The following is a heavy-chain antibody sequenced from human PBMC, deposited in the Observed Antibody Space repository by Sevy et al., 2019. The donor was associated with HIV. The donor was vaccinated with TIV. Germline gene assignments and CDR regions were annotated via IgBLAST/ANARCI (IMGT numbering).Heavy chain of an antibody. Sequence: GGSLRLSCAASGFTFSSYAMSWVRQAPGKGLEWVSAISGSGGSTYYADSVKGRFTISRDNSKNTLYLQMNSLRAEDTALYYCAKDFYGDYVGCDYWGQGTLVTVSS. CDR1: GFTFSSYA. CDR2: ISGSGGST. CDR3: AKDFYGDYVGCDY. D-gene: IGHD4-17*01. J-gene: IGHJ4*02. V-gene: IGHV3-23*01.